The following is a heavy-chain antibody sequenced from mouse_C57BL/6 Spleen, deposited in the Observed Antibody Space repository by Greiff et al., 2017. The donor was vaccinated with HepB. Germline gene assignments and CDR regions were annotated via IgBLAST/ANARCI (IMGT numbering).Heavy chain of an antibody. CDR3: ARKDGNYEDYYAMDY. CDR1: GYTFTSYG. V-gene: IGHV1-81*01. D-gene: IGHD2-1*01. Sequence: QVQLKESGAELARPGASVKLSCKASGYTFTSYGISWVKQRTGQGLEWIGEIYPRSGNTYYNEKFKGKATLTADKSSSTAYMELRSLTSEDSAVYFCARKDGNYEDYYAMDYWGQGTSVTVSS. J-gene: IGHJ4*01. CDR2: IYPRSGNT.